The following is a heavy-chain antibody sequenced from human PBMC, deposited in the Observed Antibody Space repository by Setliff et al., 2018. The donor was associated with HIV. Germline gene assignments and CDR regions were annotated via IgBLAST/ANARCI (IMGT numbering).Heavy chain of an antibody. CDR1: GYTFTSLD. V-gene: IGHV1-8*01. J-gene: IGHJ4*02. CDR3: ARGAPGRSCSGGSCSYFDY. Sequence: VASVKVSCKASGYTFTSLDINWVRQATGQGPEWMGWLNPTSGNTGSAQRFQGRVTMTRNTSISIAYMELSNLRSEDTAVYYCARGAPGRSCSGGSCSYFDYWGQGTLVTVSS. D-gene: IGHD2-15*01. CDR2: LNPTSGNT.